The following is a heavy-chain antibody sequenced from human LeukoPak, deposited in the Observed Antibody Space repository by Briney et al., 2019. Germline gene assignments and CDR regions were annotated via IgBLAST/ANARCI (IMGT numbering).Heavy chain of an antibody. CDR1: GGTFSSYA. CDR3: ASRSAYCGGDCYRFDY. V-gene: IGHV1-69*13. Sequence: SVKVSCKASGGTFSSYAISWVRQAPGQGLEWMGGIIPIFGTANYAQKFQGRVTITADESTSTAYMELSSLRSEDTAVYYCASRSAYCGGDCYRFDYWGQGTLVTVSS. J-gene: IGHJ4*02. D-gene: IGHD2-21*02. CDR2: IIPIFGTA.